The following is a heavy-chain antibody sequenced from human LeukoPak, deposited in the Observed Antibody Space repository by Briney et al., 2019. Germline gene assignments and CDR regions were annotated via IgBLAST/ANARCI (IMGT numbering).Heavy chain of an antibody. CDR1: GGSISSGGYS. CDR3: ARGASRSFDY. V-gene: IGHV4-30-2*03. CDR2: FYHGGST. Sequence: PSETLSLTCAVSGGSISSGGYSWSWIRQPPGKGLEWIGTFYHGGSTYYNPSLKSRVTISVDTSKNQFSLNLTSVTAADTAVYYCARGASRSFDYWGQGTLVTVSS. J-gene: IGHJ4*02.